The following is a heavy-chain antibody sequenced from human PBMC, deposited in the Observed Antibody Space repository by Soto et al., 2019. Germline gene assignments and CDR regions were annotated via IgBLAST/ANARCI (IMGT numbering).Heavy chain of an antibody. D-gene: IGHD2-21*01. CDR3: PSYSLYCMDV. CDR1: GGSISSGYYC. Sequence: SETLSLTCSVSGGSISSGYYCWSWIRQPPGKCLVLIGNMYYSGNTYYSPSLKSRRIISIDTSRNQCSPKVGSGTAVHTAVYYCPSYSLYCMDVWGKGSTVT. J-gene: IGHJ6*04. CDR2: MYYSGNT. V-gene: IGHV4-30-4*01.